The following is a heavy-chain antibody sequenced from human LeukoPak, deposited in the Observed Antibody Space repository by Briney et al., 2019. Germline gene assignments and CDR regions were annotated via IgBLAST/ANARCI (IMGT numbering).Heavy chain of an antibody. CDR2: IYYSGST. J-gene: IGHJ4*02. CDR1: GGSISSGDYY. V-gene: IGHV4-30-4*01. D-gene: IGHD3-9*01. Sequence: ETSETLSLTCTVSGGSISSGDYYWSWIRQPPGKGLEWIGYIYYSGSTYYNPSLKSRVTISVDTSKNQFSLKLSSVTAADTAVYYCARDRSGYYSFDCWGQGTLVTVSS. CDR3: ARDRSGYYSFDC.